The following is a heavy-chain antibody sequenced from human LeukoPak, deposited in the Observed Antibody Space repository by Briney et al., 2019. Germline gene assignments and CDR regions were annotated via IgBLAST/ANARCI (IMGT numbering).Heavy chain of an antibody. J-gene: IGHJ4*02. CDR2: IYYSGST. D-gene: IGHD1-14*01. CDR1: GVSISSYY. CDR3: AANRY. Sequence: SETLSLTCAGSGVSISSYYWGWIRQPPGKGLEWIGSIYYSGSTYYNPSLKSRVTISVDTSKNQFSLKLSSVTAADTAVYYGAANRYWGQGTLVTVSS. V-gene: IGHV4-39*07.